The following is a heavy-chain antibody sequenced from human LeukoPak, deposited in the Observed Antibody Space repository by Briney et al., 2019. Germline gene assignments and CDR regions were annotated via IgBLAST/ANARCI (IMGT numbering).Heavy chain of an antibody. J-gene: IGHJ6*03. CDR2: IIPIFGTA. CDR1: GGTFSSYA. CDR3: ARVRTGESYYYYYYMDV. D-gene: IGHD7-27*01. Sequence: ASVKVSCKASGGTFSSYAISWVRQAPGQGLEWMGGIIPIFGTANYAQKFQGRVTITADESTSAAYMELSSLRSEDTAVYYCARVRTGESYYYYYYMDVWGKGTTVTVSS. V-gene: IGHV1-69*13.